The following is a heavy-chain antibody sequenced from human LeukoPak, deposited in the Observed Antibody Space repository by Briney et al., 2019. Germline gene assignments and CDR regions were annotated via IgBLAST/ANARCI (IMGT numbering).Heavy chain of an antibody. CDR3: AKSDSGYASDFDY. CDR2: INPNSGGT. CDR1: GYTFTGYY. J-gene: IGHJ4*02. Sequence: ASVKVSCKASGYTFTGYYMQWVRQAPGQGREWMEWINPNSGGTNYAQKFQGRVTITRDPSISTAYMEMSRLRSDDTAVYYCAKSDSGYASDFDYWGQGTLVTVSS. V-gene: IGHV1-2*02. D-gene: IGHD5-12*01.